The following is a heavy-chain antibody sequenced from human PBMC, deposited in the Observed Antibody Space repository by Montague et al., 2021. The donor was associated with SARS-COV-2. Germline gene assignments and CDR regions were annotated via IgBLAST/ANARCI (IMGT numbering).Heavy chain of an antibody. J-gene: IGHJ4*02. Sequence: CAISGDSVSSSTVAWNWLRQSPLRGLEWLGRTYFRSSFYNDYALSVKSRLNIQPDSAKNQFSLQLTSVTPEDTAIYYCARQDTSGWLTFDYWGQGILVTVSS. CDR1: GDSVSSSTVA. CDR3: ARQDTSGWLTFDY. V-gene: IGHV6-1*01. D-gene: IGHD6-19*01. CDR2: TYFRSSFYN.